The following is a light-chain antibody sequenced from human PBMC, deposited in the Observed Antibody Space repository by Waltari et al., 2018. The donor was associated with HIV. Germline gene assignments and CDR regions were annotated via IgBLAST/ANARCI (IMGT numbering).Light chain of an antibody. J-gene: IGLJ3*02. CDR2: GVS. CDR1: SSDVGGFNY. Sequence: QSALTQPASVSGSPGQSITISCTGTSSDVGGFNYVSWYQHHPGKAPKLMSYGVSNRPSGVSNRFAGSKSGNTASLTISGLQAEDEADYYCSSYTTSSTLGMFGGGTKLTVL. V-gene: IGLV2-14*01. CDR3: SSYTTSSTLGM.